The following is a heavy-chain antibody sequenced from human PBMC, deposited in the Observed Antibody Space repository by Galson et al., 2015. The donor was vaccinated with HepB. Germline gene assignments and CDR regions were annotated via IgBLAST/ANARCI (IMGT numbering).Heavy chain of an antibody. J-gene: IGHJ6*02. D-gene: IGHD6-13*01. CDR1: GFTFSDYA. Sequence: SLRLSCAASGFTFSDYAMHWVRQAPGKGLEWVAVISYDGSTEYYADSVKGRFTISRDNSKNTLYLQMNSLRTEDTAVYYCARSSSSWAAYYYYDMDVWGQGTPVTVSS. V-gene: IGHV3-30*04. CDR2: ISYDGSTE. CDR3: ARSSSSWAAYYYYDMDV.